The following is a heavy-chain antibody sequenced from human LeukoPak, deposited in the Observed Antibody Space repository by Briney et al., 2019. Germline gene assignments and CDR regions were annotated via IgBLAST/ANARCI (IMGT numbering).Heavy chain of an antibody. CDR1: GFTVSSNY. D-gene: IGHD6-19*01. CDR2: IYSGGST. Sequence: PGGSLRLSCAASGFTVSSNYMSWVRQAPGKGLEWVSVIYSGGSTYYADSVKGRFTISRDNSKNTLYLQMNSLRAEDTAVYYCARAGGSGWSPSFEYWGQGTLVTVSS. CDR3: ARAGGSGWSPSFEY. V-gene: IGHV3-66*01. J-gene: IGHJ4*02.